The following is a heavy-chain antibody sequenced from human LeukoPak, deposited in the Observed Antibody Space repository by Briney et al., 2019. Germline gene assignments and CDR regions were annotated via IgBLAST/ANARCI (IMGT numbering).Heavy chain of an antibody. CDR3: ARDRPSSSGDYFDY. Sequence: SVKVSCTASGGTLSSYAISWVRQAPGQGLEWMGGIIPIFGTANYAQKFQGRVTITTDESTSTAYMELSSLRSEDTAVYYCARDRPSSSGDYFDYWGQGTLVTVSS. CDR2: IIPIFGTA. V-gene: IGHV1-69*05. J-gene: IGHJ4*02. CDR1: GGTLSSYA. D-gene: IGHD6-6*01.